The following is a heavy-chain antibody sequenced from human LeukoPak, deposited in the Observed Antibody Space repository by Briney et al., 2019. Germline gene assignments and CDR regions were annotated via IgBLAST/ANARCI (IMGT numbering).Heavy chain of an antibody. CDR2: IRYDRSNG. J-gene: IGHJ6*02. CDR1: GFTFSNYG. Sequence: GGSLRLSCAASGFTFSNYGMHWVRQAPGKGLEWVAFIRYDRSNGYYADSVKGRFTISRDNSKTTLYLQMNSLRVEDAAVYYRAKDGCRGGNRYSDFQGMDVWGQGTTVTVSS. D-gene: IGHD2-15*01. CDR3: AKDGCRGGNRYSDFQGMDV. V-gene: IGHV3-30*02.